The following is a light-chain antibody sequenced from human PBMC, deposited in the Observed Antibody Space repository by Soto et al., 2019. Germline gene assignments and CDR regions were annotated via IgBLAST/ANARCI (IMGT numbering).Light chain of an antibody. CDR1: RSNIGADYE. CDR2: DNS. CDR3: HSYDVSLRGPA. Sequence: QAVVTQPPSLSGAPGQRVTMSCTGSRSNIGADYEVHWYQHLPGTAPKVLIFDNSNRPSGVPDRFSGSKSGTSASLAITGLQAEDEAVYYCHSYDVSLRGPAFGGGTKVTVL. J-gene: IGLJ2*01. V-gene: IGLV1-40*01.